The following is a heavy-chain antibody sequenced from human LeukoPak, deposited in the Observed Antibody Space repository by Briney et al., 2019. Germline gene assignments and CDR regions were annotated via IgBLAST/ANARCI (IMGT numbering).Heavy chain of an antibody. J-gene: IGHJ6*03. D-gene: IGHD6-19*01. V-gene: IGHV3-23*01. CDR3: AKGEQWLVLGDYYMDV. CDR1: GFTFSSYG. CDR2: ISGSGGST. Sequence: GGSLRLSCAASGFTFSSYGMSWVRQAPGKGLEWVSVISGSGGSTYYADSVEGRFTISRDNSKNTLYLQMNSLRAEDTAVYYCAKGEQWLVLGDYYMDVWGKGTTVTISS.